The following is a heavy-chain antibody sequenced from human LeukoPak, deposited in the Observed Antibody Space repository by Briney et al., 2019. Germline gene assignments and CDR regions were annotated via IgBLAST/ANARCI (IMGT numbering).Heavy chain of an antibody. CDR2: IYHSGST. CDR3: ARGIEFTMVRGVNYFDY. V-gene: IGHV4-30-2*01. D-gene: IGHD3-10*01. Sequence: PSETLSLTCAVSGGSISSGGYSWSWIRQPPGKGLEWIGYIYHSGSTYYNPSLKSRVTISVDRSKNQFSLKLSSVTAADTAVYYCARGIEFTMVRGVNYFDYWGQGTLVTVSS. J-gene: IGHJ4*02. CDR1: GGSISSGGYS.